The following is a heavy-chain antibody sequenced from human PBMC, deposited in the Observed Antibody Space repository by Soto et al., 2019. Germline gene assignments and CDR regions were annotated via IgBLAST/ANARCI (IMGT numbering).Heavy chain of an antibody. D-gene: IGHD3-9*01. CDR1: GGTLSSYT. CDR2: IIPIIDIT. CDR3: ANPTILPGRLGAFDI. Sequence: QVQLVQSGAEVKKPGSSVKVSCKASGGTLSSYTISWVRQAPGQGLEWMGRIIPIIDITNYAQKFQGRVSSTADKSTSTAYMEMSSLRSEDTAVYYCANPTILPGRLGAFDIWGQGTMVTVSS. V-gene: IGHV1-69*02. J-gene: IGHJ3*02.